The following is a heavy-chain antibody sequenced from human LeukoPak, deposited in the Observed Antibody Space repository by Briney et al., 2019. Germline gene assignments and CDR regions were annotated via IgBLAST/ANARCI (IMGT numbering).Heavy chain of an antibody. CDR2: IYHTGTT. CDR1: GYSISSGYS. V-gene: IGHV4-38-2*01. Sequence: PAETLSLTCDVSGYSISSGYSWGWIRQPPGKGLEWIGSIYHTGTTYYNPSLKSRLTISVDTSKNQFSLKMTSVTAADPAVYYCARREDYMDVWGKGTAVTVSS. CDR3: ARREDYMDV. J-gene: IGHJ6*03.